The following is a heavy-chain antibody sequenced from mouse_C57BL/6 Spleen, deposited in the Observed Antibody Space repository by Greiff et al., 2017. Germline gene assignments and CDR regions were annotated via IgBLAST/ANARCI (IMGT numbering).Heavy chain of an antibody. Sequence: EVQVVESGEGLVKPGGSLKLSCAASGFTFSSYAMSWVRQTPEKRLEWVAYISSGGDYIYYADTVKGRFTITRDNARNTLYLQMSSLKSEDTAMYYCTRSPIYYYGSKDAMDYWGQGTTVTVSS. D-gene: IGHD1-1*01. CDR3: TRSPIYYYGSKDAMDY. CDR1: GFTFSSYA. J-gene: IGHJ4*01. CDR2: ISSGGDYI. V-gene: IGHV5-9-1*02.